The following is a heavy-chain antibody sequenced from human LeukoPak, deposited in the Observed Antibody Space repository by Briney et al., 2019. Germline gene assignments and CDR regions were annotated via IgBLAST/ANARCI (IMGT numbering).Heavy chain of an antibody. CDR1: GYTFTGYY. V-gene: IGHV1-69*02. Sequence: SVKVSCKASGYTFTGYYMHWVRQAPGQGLEWMGRIIPILGLANYAQKFQGRVTITADKSTSTAYMELSSLRSEDTAVYYCAFSYCSGTSCYAIDYWGQGTLATVSS. CDR2: IIPILGLA. J-gene: IGHJ4*02. CDR3: AFSYCSGTSCYAIDY. D-gene: IGHD2-2*01.